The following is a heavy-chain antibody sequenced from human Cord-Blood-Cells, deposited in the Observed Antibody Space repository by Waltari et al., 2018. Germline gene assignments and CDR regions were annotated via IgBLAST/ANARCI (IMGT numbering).Heavy chain of an antibody. CDR2: IKQDGSEK. Sequence: EVQLVESGGGLVQPGGSLRLSCAASGFPFSSYWMSWVRQAPGKGLEWVANIKQDGSEKYYVDSVKGRFTISRDNAKNSLYLQMNSLRAEDTAVYYCARELERIFSSSWYYYYYGMDVWGQGTTVTVSS. D-gene: IGHD6-13*01. CDR3: ARELERIFSSSWYYYYYGMDV. CDR1: GFPFSSYW. V-gene: IGHV3-7*01. J-gene: IGHJ6*02.